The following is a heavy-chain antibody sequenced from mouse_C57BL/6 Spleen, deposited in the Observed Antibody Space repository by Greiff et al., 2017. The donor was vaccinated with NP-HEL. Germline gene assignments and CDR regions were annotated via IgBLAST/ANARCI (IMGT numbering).Heavy chain of an antibody. D-gene: IGHD1-2*01. V-gene: IGHV1-15*01. J-gene: IGHJ4*01. CDR3: TGYYGPLDY. CDR2: IDPETGGT. CDR1: GYTFTDYE. Sequence: QVQLQQSGAELVRPGASVTLSCKASGYTFTDYEMHWVKQTPVHGLEWIGAIDPETGGTAYNQKFKGKAILTADKSSSTAYMELRSLTSEDSAGYYCTGYYGPLDYWGQGTSVTVSS.